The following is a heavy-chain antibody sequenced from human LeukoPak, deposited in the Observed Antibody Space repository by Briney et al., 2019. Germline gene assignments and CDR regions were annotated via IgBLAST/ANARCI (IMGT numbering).Heavy chain of an antibody. CDR1: GGSFSGYY. CDR2: INHSGST. J-gene: IGHJ6*03. Sequence: SENLSLTCAVYGGSFSGYYWSWIRHPPGKGLEWIGEINHSGSTNYNPSLKSRVTISVDTSKNQFSLKLSSVTAADAAVYYCARGQQLSNYYYLDVWGKGTTVTVSS. V-gene: IGHV4-34*01. D-gene: IGHD6-13*01. CDR3: ARGQQLSNYYYLDV.